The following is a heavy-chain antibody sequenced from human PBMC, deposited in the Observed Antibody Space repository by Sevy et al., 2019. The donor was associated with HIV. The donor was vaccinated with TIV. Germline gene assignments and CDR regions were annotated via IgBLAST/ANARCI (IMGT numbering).Heavy chain of an antibody. Sequence: GVSLRLSCAASGFTFCKYSMSWVRQPPGKGLEWVATFSFGCGEINYADSVKGRFTISRDNSKSSLYLQMNNLRPEDRAFYYGGGGGCTKPKDYWGQGTRVTVS. CDR1: GFTFCKYS. CDR2: FSFGCGEI. J-gene: IGHJ4*02. V-gene: IGHV3-23*01. D-gene: IGHD2-8*01. CDR3: GGGGCTKPKDY.